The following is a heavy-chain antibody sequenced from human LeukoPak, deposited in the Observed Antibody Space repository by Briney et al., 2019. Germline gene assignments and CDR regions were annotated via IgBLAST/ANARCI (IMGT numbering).Heavy chain of an antibody. V-gene: IGHV4-61*02. CDR2: IYTSGST. CDR1: GGSISSGSYY. J-gene: IGHJ6*03. Sequence: PSQTLSLACTVSGGSISSGSYYWSRIRQLAGKGLEWIGRIYTSGSTNYNPSLKSRVTISVDTSKNQFSLKLSSVTAADTAVYYCAIDTVVVPAAMPRNYYYTDVWRKGTTVTVSS. D-gene: IGHD2-2*01. CDR3: AIDTVVVPAAMPRNYYYTDV.